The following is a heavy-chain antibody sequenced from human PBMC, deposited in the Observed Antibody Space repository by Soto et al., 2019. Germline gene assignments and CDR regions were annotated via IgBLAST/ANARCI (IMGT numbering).Heavy chain of an antibody. Sequence: QVQLVESGGGVVQPGRSLRLSCAASGFTFSSYGMHWVRQAPGKGLEWVAVIWYDGSNKYYADSVKGRFTISRDNSKNTLCLQMNGLRAEDTAVYYCARDMSGYLDYWGQGTLVTVSS. CDR3: ARDMSGYLDY. V-gene: IGHV3-33*01. J-gene: IGHJ4*02. CDR2: IWYDGSNK. D-gene: IGHD3-10*01. CDR1: GFTFSSYG.